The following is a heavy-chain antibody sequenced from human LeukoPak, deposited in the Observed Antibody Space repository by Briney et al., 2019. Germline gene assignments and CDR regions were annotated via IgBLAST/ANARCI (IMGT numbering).Heavy chain of an antibody. CDR2: ISPDGNQD. J-gene: IGHJ4*02. V-gene: IGHV3-30*18. Sequence: TGGSLRLSCAASGFTFSIFGIHWVRQAPGKGLEWVAAISPDGNQDYYTDSVKGRFTVSRDNSKNMIYLQMNSLRGEDSAVYYCAKVNNYDDYWGQGTPVTVSS. CDR3: AKVNNYDDY. CDR1: GFTFSIFG. D-gene: IGHD1/OR15-1a*01.